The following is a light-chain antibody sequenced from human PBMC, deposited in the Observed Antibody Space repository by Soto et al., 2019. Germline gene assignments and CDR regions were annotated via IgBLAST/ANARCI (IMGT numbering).Light chain of an antibody. CDR2: EVS. Sequence: QSALTQPASVSGSPGQSITISCTGTSSDVGGYNYVSWYQQHPGKAPKLMIYEVSNRPSGVSNRFSGSKSGNTASLTISGLQAEDEADYYCSSYTSSSTLYFFGTRTEVTVL. J-gene: IGLJ1*01. CDR1: SSDVGGYNY. CDR3: SSYTSSSTLYF. V-gene: IGLV2-14*01.